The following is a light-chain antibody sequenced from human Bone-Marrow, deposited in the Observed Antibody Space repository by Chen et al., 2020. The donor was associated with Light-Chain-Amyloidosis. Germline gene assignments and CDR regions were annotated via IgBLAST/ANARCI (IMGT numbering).Light chain of an antibody. J-gene: IGLJ1*01. CDR2: EVT. CDR1: SRDVGGDNH. V-gene: IGLV2-14*01. Sequence: QSALTQPASAWGSPGQSITTPCPGTSRDVGGDNHVSWYQQHPDKAPKLMIYEVTNRPSWVPDRFSGSKSDNTASLTISGLQTEDEADYFCSSYTITNTLVFGSGTRVTVL. CDR3: SSYTITNTLV.